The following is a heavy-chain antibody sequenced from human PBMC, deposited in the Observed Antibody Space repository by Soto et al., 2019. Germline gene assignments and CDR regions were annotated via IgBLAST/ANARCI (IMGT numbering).Heavy chain of an antibody. CDR3: ARPDRTRVTSDSLDV. CDR2: INHRGTI. CDR1: AGSFSAYY. Sequence: SATLSLTRAGYAGSFSAYYYTRNRLHAGKGLECIGEINHRGTINFNPSLKSRLTISLDTSKKHFTLKLSSVTDADTAVYYCARPDRTRVTSDSLDVWGQETTVT. J-gene: IGHJ6*02. V-gene: IGHV4-34*01. D-gene: IGHD2-21*02.